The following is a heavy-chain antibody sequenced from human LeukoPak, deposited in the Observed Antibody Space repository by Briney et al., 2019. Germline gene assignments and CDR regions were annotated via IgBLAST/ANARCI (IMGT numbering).Heavy chain of an antibody. D-gene: IGHD3-22*01. CDR1: GFTFSSYA. Sequence: GGSLRLSCAASGFTFSSYAMHWVRQAPGKGLEWVAVISYDGSNKYYADSVKGRFTISRDNSKNTLYLQMNSLRAEDTAVYYCARDNYYDSKEYYFDYWGQGTLVTVSS. V-gene: IGHV3-30-3*01. CDR3: ARDNYYDSKEYYFDY. CDR2: ISYDGSNK. J-gene: IGHJ4*02.